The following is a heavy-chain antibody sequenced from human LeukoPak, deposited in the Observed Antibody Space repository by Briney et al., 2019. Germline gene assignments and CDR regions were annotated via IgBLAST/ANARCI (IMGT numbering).Heavy chain of an antibody. Sequence: GGSLRLSCAASGFTFSSYWMSWVRQAPGKGLELVANIKQDGSEKYYVDSVKGRFTISRDNAKNSLYLQMNSLRAEDTAVYYCARRDCSTTSCYTRHYYMDVWGKGTMVTVSS. J-gene: IGHJ6*03. CDR3: ARRDCSTTSCYTRHYYMDV. V-gene: IGHV3-7*01. CDR2: IKQDGSEK. CDR1: GFTFSSYW. D-gene: IGHD2-2*02.